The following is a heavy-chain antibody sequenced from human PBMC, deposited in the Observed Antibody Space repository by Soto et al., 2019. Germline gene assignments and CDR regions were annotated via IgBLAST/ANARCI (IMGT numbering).Heavy chain of an antibody. CDR3: ARENLRPPSYHWFDP. CDR1: GGTFSSYT. V-gene: IGHV1-69*04. J-gene: IGHJ5*02. D-gene: IGHD4-17*01. Sequence: GASVKVSCKASGGTFSSYTISWVRQAPGQGLEWMGRIIPILGIANYAQKFQGRVTITADKSTSTAYMELSSLRSEDTAVYYCARENLRPPSYHWFDPWGQGTLVTVSS. CDR2: IIPILGIA.